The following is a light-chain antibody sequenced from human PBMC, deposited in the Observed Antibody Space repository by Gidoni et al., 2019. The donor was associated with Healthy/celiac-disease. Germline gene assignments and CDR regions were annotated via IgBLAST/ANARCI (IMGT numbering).Light chain of an antibody. V-gene: IGKV3-20*01. CDR3: QQYGSSPRNT. J-gene: IGKJ3*01. CDR2: GAS. Sequence: ELVLTQSPGTLSLSPGERATLSCRASQSVSSSYLAWYQQKPGQAPRLLIYGASSRATGIPDRFSGSGSGTDFTLTISRLEPEDFAVYYCQQYGSSPRNTFXPXTKVDIK. CDR1: QSVSSSY.